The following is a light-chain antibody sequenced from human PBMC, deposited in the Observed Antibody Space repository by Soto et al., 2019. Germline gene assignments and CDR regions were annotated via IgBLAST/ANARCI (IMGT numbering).Light chain of an antibody. V-gene: IGLV2-8*01. CDR3: RSYAGSNGVL. CDR1: SGDVGGYNY. Sequence: QSALTQPPSASGSPGQSVTISCSGTSGDVGGYNYISWYQQHPGKAPKLMIYEVSKRPSGVPDRFSGSKSGNTASLIVSGLQTEDEAHYYCRSYAGSNGVLFGGGTKLTVL. CDR2: EVS. J-gene: IGLJ2*01.